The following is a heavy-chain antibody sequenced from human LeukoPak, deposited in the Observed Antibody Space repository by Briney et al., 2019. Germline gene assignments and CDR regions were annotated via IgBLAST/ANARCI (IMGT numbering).Heavy chain of an antibody. Sequence: GGSLRLSCAASGFTFSSYGMHWVRQAPGKGLEWVAVISYDGSNKYYADSVKGRFTISRDNSKNTLYLQMNSLRAEDTAVYYCAKDIPTTVTYHRDDVFDIGGQGKRVPVSS. D-gene: IGHD4-17*01. CDR3: AKDIPTTVTYHRDDVFDI. V-gene: IGHV3-30*18. CDR2: ISYDGSNK. J-gene: IGHJ3*02. CDR1: GFTFSSYG.